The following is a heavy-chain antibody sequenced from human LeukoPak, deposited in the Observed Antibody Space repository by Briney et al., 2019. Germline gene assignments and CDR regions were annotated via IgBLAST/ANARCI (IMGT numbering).Heavy chain of an antibody. D-gene: IGHD5-12*01. CDR1: GYTFTGYY. CDR2: INPNSGGT. J-gene: IGHJ4*02. Sequence: ASVKVSCKASGYTFTGYYMHWVRQVPGQGLEWMGRINPNSGGTNYAQKFQDRVTMTRDTSISTAYMELNRLTSDDTAVYYCSVSFSGYDRLFDYWGQGTLVTVSS. CDR3: SVSFSGYDRLFDY. V-gene: IGHV1-2*06.